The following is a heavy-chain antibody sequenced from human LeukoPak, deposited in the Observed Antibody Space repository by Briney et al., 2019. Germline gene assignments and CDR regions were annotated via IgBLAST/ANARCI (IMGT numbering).Heavy chain of an antibody. J-gene: IGHJ4*02. CDR1: GYTFTSYG. CDR3: AREFSSGYYSEYYFDY. Sequence: KVSCKAXGYTFTSYGISWVRQAPGQGVEWMGWISAYNGNTNYAQKLQGRVTMTTDTSTSTAYMELRSLRSDDTAVYYCAREFSSGYYSEYYFDYWGQGTLVTVSS. CDR2: ISAYNGNT. V-gene: IGHV1-18*01. D-gene: IGHD3-22*01.